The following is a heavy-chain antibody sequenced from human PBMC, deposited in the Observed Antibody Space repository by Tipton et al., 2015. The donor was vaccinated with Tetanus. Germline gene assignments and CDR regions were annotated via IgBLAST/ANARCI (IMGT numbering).Heavy chain of an antibody. J-gene: IGHJ4*02. D-gene: IGHD6-6*01. V-gene: IGHV3-23*05. CDR3: AKGLWYSSSSYFDY. CDR2: ISISGTQK. CDR1: GFTFDDYA. Sequence: SLRLSCAASGFTFDDYAMHWVRQAPGKGLEWVSTISISGTQKTYRDSVKGRFTISRDSSKNTLYLQMNSLRAEDTAVYYCAKGLWYSSSSYFDYWGQGTLVTVSS.